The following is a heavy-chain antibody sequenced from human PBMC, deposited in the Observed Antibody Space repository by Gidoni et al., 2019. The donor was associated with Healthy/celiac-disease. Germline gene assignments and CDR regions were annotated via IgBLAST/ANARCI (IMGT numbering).Heavy chain of an antibody. CDR3: AKDTGYSSGWYTFGDY. D-gene: IGHD6-19*01. J-gene: IGHJ4*02. CDR1: GFTFDDYA. Sequence: AAGFTFDDYAMHWVRQAPGKGLEWVSLMSGDGGSTSYADSVKGRFTISRDNSKNSLYLQMNSLRTEDTALYYCAKDTGYSSGWYTFGDYWGQGTLVTVSS. V-gene: IGHV3-43*02. CDR2: MSGDGGST.